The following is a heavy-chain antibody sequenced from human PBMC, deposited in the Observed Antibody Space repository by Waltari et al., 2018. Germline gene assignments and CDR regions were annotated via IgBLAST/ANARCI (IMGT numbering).Heavy chain of an antibody. V-gene: IGHV3-53*01. Sequence: EVQLVESGGGLIHPGGSLRLSCAASGFTVSSNYMSWVRQAPGKGLEWVSVIYSGGSTYYADSVKGRFTISRDNSKNTLYLQMNSLRAEDTAVYYCATTIDSSSFYSHIDYWGQGTLVTVSS. CDR2: IYSGGST. CDR3: ATTIDSSSFYSHIDY. CDR1: GFTVSSNY. D-gene: IGHD6-13*01. J-gene: IGHJ4*02.